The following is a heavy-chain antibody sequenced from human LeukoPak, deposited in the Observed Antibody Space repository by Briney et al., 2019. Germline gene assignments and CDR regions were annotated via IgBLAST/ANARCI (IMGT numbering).Heavy chain of an antibody. Sequence: ALRLSCAASGFTFSSYAMSWVRQAPGKGLEWVAVISYDGSNKYYADSVKGRFTISRDNSKNTLYLQMNSLRAEDTAVYYCAKDGGTTVTTFFDYWGQGTLVTVSS. CDR3: AKDGGTTVTTFFDY. CDR2: ISYDGSNK. V-gene: IGHV3-30*18. D-gene: IGHD4-17*01. CDR1: GFTFSSYA. J-gene: IGHJ4*02.